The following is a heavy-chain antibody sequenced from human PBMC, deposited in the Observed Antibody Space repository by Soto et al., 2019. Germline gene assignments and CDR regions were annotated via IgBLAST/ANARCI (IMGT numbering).Heavy chain of an antibody. J-gene: IGHJ4*02. CDR1: GLTLTSHA. CDR3: ASGTWGSGSPGDY. Sequence: GGSLRLSCAASGLTLTSHAMHWVRQTPGKGLEWVALISSDGSDKYYADSVKGRFTFSRDNSKNTLYLLMNSLRAEDTAVYYCASGTWGSGSPGDYWGQGTLVTVSS. D-gene: IGHD1-26*01. V-gene: IGHV3-30-3*01. CDR2: ISSDGSDK.